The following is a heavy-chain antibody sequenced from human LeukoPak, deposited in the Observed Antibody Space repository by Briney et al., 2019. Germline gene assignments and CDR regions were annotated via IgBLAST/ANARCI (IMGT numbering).Heavy chain of an antibody. Sequence: SETLSLTCTVSGGSIGSYYWSWIRQPAGKGLEWIGRIYTSGGTVYNPSLKSRVTMSVDTSKNQFSLKPSSVTAADTAVYYCARGVFYYDTSGRGYYFDYWGQGTLVTVSS. CDR2: IYTSGGT. V-gene: IGHV4-4*07. D-gene: IGHD3-22*01. CDR3: ARGVFYYDTSGRGYYFDY. CDR1: GGSIGSYY. J-gene: IGHJ4*02.